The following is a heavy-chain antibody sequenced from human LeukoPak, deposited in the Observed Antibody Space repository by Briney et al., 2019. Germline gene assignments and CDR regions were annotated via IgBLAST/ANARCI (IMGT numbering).Heavy chain of an antibody. J-gene: IGHJ4*02. CDR2: IYYSGST. CDR3: AGLGDDSSGYYYVVFDY. CDR1: GGSISSSSYY. Sequence: SETLSLTCTVSGGSISSSSYYWGWIRQPPGKGLEWIGSIYYSGSTYYNPPLKSRVTISVDTSKNQFSLKLSSVTAADTAVYYCAGLGDDSSGYYYVVFDYWGQGTLVTVSS. D-gene: IGHD3-22*01. V-gene: IGHV4-39*01.